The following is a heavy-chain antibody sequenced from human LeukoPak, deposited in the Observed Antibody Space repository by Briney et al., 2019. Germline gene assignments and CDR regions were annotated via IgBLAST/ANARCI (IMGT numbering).Heavy chain of an antibody. Sequence: ASVKVSCKTSGDTHTSYGIGWVRQAPGQGLEWMGWISVYNGNTNYAQKFQDRVTMTTDTSTSTTYMELRSLRSDDTAVYYCAVSYYYDSSAYYYWGQGTMVTVSS. CDR2: ISVYNGNT. CDR3: AVSYYYDSSAYYY. D-gene: IGHD3-22*01. CDR1: GDTHTSYG. V-gene: IGHV1-18*01. J-gene: IGHJ4*02.